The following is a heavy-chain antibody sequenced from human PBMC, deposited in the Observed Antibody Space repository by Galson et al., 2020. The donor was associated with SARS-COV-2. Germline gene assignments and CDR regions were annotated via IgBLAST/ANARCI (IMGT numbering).Heavy chain of an antibody. Sequence: ASVKVSCKASGYTFTSYGISWVRQAPGQGLEWMGWISAYNGNTNYAQKLQGRVTMTTDTSTSTAYMELRSLRSDDTAVYYCATMVRGVHHYYYYGMDVWGQGTTVTVSS. J-gene: IGHJ6*02. CDR3: ATMVRGVHHYYYYGMDV. V-gene: IGHV1-18*01. CDR1: GYTFTSYG. D-gene: IGHD3-10*01. CDR2: ISAYNGNT.